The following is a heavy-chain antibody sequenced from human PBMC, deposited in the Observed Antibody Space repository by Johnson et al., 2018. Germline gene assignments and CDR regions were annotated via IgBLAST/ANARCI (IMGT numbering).Heavy chain of an antibody. D-gene: IGHD3-9*01. CDR3: ARDPYFDAGYYYYYMDV. J-gene: IGHJ6*03. V-gene: IGHV3-30-3*01. CDR1: GFTFSSYA. CDR2: ISYDGRNK. Sequence: QVQLVQSGGGVVQXGRSLRLSCAASGFTFSSYAMHWVRQAPGKGLEWVAVISYDGRNKYYADSVTGRFTISRDNSTTTLYLQMNSLRAEDTAVYYCARDPYFDAGYYYYYMDVWGKGTTVTVSS.